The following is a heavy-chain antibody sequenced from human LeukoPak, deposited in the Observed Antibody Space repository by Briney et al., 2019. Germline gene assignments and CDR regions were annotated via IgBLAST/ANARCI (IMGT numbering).Heavy chain of an antibody. CDR1: GGSISSYY. Sequence: SETLSLTCTVSGGSISSYYWSWIRQPPGKGLEWIGYIYYSGSTNYNPSLKSRVTMSIDTSRNQFSLKLSSVTAIDTAVYYCARMRGSMTTANWFDPWGQGTLVTVSS. CDR3: ARMRGSMTTANWFDP. CDR2: IYYSGST. D-gene: IGHD4-17*01. J-gene: IGHJ5*02. V-gene: IGHV4-59*08.